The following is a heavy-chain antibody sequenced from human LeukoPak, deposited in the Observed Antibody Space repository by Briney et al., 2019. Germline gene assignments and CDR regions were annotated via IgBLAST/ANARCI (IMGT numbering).Heavy chain of an antibody. CDR3: ARGYSYGYGAPFDY. D-gene: IGHD5-18*01. V-gene: IGHV4-34*01. J-gene: IGHJ4*02. Sequence: SETLSLTCAVYGGSFSGYYWSWIRQPPGKGLEWIGGINHSGSTNYNPSLKSRATISVDTSKNQFSLKLSSVTAADTAVYYCARGYSYGYGAPFDYWGQGTLVTVSS. CDR2: INHSGST. CDR1: GGSFSGYY.